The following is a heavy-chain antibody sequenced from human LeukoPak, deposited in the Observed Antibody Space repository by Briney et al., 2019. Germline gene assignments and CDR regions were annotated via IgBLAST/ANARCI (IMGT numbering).Heavy chain of an antibody. CDR3: ARRLGTTLDAFDI. V-gene: IGHV4-39*01. CDR2: IYYSGST. D-gene: IGHD4-17*01. J-gene: IGHJ3*02. CDR1: GGSISSSSYY. Sequence: SETLSLTCTVSGGSISSSSYYWGWIRQPPGKGLEWIGSIYYSGSTYYNPSLKSRVTISVDTSKNQFSLKLSSVTAADTAVYYCARRLGTTLDAFDIWGQGTMVTVSS.